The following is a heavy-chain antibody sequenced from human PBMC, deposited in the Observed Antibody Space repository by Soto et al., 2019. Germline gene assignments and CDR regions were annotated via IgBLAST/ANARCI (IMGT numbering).Heavy chain of an antibody. D-gene: IGHD4-17*01. CDR1: GFSVSTSGEG. V-gene: IGHV2-5*01. CDR3: AHRRRGEYDY. CDR2: IFWIDDK. Sequence: QITLKESGPTLLKPTQTLTLTCTLSGFSVSTSGEGVGWIRQPPGKALEWLALIFWIDDKRYSPSLKSRLTITKDASKNQVVLTMTNMDPVDTATYYCAHRRRGEYDYWGQGTLVTVSS. J-gene: IGHJ4*02.